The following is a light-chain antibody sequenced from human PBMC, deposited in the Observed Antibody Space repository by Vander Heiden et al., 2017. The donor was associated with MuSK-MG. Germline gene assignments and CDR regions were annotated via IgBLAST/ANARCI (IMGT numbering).Light chain of an antibody. CDR1: QRISSW. CDR2: DAS. CDR3: QQYNSYSPLT. V-gene: IGKV1-5*01. Sequence: DIKMTQSPSTLSASVGESITITCRASQRISSWLAWYQQKPGKAPKLLIYDASSLESGVPSRFSGSGSGTEFTLTISSLQPDDFATYYCQQYNSYSPLTFGGGTKVEIK. J-gene: IGKJ4*01.